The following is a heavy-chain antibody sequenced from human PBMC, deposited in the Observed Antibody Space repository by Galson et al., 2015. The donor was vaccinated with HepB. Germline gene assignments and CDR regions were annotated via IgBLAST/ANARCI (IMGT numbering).Heavy chain of an antibody. CDR1: GGSLSDSSYY. J-gene: IGHJ5*02. CDR3: ARTGLVLTMLPGITPYWFDP. V-gene: IGHV4-39*01. D-gene: IGHD3-10*01. Sequence: SETLSLTCTVSGGSLSDSSYYWAWVRQSPGRGLEWIGNIFHSGRTYYNPSLESRISLTVDTSKSQFSLKLTSVTAADAAVYFCARTGLVLTMLPGITPYWFDPWGQGILVIVSS. CDR2: IFHSGRT.